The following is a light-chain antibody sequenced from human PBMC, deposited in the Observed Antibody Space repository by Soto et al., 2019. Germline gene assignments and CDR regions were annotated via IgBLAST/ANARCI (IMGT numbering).Light chain of an antibody. CDR3: QQRSNWPPIT. J-gene: IGKJ5*01. Sequence: DIVITQSPATLSVSPGERATLSCRASQSVSSSLAWYQQKPGQAPRLLIYDASNRATGIPARFSGSGSGTDFTLTISSLEPEDFAVYYCQQRSNWPPITFGQGTRLEIK. CDR2: DAS. CDR1: QSVSSS. V-gene: IGKV3-11*01.